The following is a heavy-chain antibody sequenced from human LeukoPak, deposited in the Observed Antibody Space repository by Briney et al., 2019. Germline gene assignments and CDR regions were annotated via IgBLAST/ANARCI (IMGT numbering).Heavy chain of an antibody. CDR3: AKVAGDLGEDYFDY. V-gene: IGHV3-43D*03. CDR1: GFTFDDYA. CDR2: ISWDGGST. D-gene: IGHD3-16*01. Sequence: PGRSLRLSCAASGFTFDDYAMHWVRQAPGKGLEWVSLISWDGGSTYYADSVKGRFTISRDNSKNSLYLQMNSLRAEDTALYYCAKVAGDLGEDYFDYWGQGTLVTVSS. J-gene: IGHJ4*02.